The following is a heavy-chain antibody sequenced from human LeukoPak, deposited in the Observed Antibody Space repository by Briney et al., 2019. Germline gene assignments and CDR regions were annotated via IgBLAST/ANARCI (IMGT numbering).Heavy chain of an antibody. J-gene: IGHJ2*01. CDR1: GYTFTGYY. CDR3: ARDAYAGSGYYTFYVGYFDL. V-gene: IGHV1-2*02. CDR2: INPNSGGT. Sequence: ASVKVSCKASGYTFTGYYMHWVRQAPGQGLEWMGWINPNSGGTNYAQKFQGRVTMTRDTSISTAYMELSRLRSDDTAVYYCARDAYAGSGYYTFYVGYFDLWGRGTLVTVSS. D-gene: IGHD3-22*01.